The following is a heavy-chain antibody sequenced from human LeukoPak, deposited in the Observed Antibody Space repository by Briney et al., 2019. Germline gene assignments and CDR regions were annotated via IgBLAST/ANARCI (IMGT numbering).Heavy chain of an antibody. D-gene: IGHD6-13*01. Sequence: PGGSLRLSCAASGFTFDDYGMSWVRQAPGKGLEWVSSISSSSSYIYYADSVKGRFTISRDNAKNSLYLQMNSLRAEDTAVYYCARDPPSIAAADTFDYWGQGTLVTVSS. CDR1: GFTFDDYG. V-gene: IGHV3-21*01. J-gene: IGHJ4*02. CDR3: ARDPPSIAAADTFDY. CDR2: ISSSSSYI.